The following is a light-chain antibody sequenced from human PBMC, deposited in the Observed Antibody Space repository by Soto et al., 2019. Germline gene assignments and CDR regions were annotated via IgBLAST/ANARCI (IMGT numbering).Light chain of an antibody. J-gene: IGKJ1*01. CDR1: QSISSW. CDR2: DAS. Sequence: DIKMTESPSSLSATVGDRVTSNCCASQSISSWLAWYQQKPGKAPKLLIYDASSLESGVPSRFSGSGSGTEFTLTTRRLQPDDFATYYCQQYNSYSRTFGQGTKVDI. V-gene: IGKV1-5*01. CDR3: QQYNSYSRT.